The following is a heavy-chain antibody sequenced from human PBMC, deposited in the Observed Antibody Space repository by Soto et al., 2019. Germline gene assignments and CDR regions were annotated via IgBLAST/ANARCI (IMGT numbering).Heavy chain of an antibody. V-gene: IGHV3-74*01. Sequence: EVQLVESGGGLVQPGGSLRLSCAASGFTFSSYWMHWVRQAPGKGLVWVSRINSDGSSTSYADSVKGRLTHSRDNAKNTVYLQMNSLRAEDTSVYYCASPYMYSSGLYFYGMDVWVQGTTVTVSS. CDR2: INSDGSST. CDR1: GFTFSSYW. CDR3: ASPYMYSSGLYFYGMDV. J-gene: IGHJ6*02. D-gene: IGHD6-19*01.